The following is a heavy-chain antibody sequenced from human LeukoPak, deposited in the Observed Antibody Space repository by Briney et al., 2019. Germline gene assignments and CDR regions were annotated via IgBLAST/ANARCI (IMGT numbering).Heavy chain of an antibody. V-gene: IGHV3-23*01. CDR1: RFTFNSHA. CDR2: LSGSAFT. J-gene: IGHJ3*02. D-gene: IGHD1-1*01. CDR3: AKGSQESPRTILDAFDI. Sequence: AGGSLRLSCAASRFTFNSHAMSWVRQAPGKGLEWVSTLSGSAFTYYADSVKGRFTISRDTSKNTLFLDMNTLRVEDTAVYYCAKGSQESPRTILDAFDIWGQGTMVSVSS.